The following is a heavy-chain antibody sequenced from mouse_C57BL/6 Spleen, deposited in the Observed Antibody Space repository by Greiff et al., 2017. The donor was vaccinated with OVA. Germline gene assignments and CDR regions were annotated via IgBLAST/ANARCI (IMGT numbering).Heavy chain of an antibody. CDR3: TRSYGNPFDY. CDR2: IDPETGGT. CDR1: GYTFTDYE. D-gene: IGHD2-1*01. V-gene: IGHV1-15*01. Sequence: QVQLQQSGAELVRPGASVTLSCKASGYTFTDYEMHWVKQTPVHGLEWIGAIDPETGGTAYNQKFKGKAILTADKSSSTAYMELRSLTSEDSAVYYCTRSYGNPFDYWGQGTTLTVSS. J-gene: IGHJ2*01.